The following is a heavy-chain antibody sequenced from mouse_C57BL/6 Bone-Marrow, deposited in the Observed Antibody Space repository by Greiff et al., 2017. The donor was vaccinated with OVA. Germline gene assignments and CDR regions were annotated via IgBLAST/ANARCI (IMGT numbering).Heavy chain of an antibody. Sequence: EVQLVESGPELVKPGASVKISCKASGYSFTGYYMNWVKQSPEKSLEWIGEINPSTGGTTYNQKFKAKATLTVDKSSSTAYMQLKSLTSEDAAVYYGARGYEGYFDVWGTGTTVTVSS. V-gene: IGHV1-42*01. CDR2: INPSTGGT. D-gene: IGHD2-10*02. J-gene: IGHJ1*03. CDR1: GYSFTGYY. CDR3: ARGYEGYFDV.